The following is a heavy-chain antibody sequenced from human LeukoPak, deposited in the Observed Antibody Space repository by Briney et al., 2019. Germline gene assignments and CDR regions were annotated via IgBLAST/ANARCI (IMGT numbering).Heavy chain of an antibody. V-gene: IGHV3-20*04. Sequence: PGGSLRLSCAASGFTFDDYGMSWVRQAPGKGLEWVSGINWNGGSTGYADSVKGRFTISRDNAKNSLYLQMNSLRAEDTALYYCARDPTAHYYYYYMDVGGKGTTVTVSS. CDR3: ARDPTAHYYYYYMDV. J-gene: IGHJ6*03. CDR1: GFTFDDYG. CDR2: INWNGGST.